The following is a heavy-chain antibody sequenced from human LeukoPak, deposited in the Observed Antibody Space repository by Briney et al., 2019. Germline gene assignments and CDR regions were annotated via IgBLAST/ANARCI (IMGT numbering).Heavy chain of an antibody. J-gene: IGHJ3*02. D-gene: IGHD4-23*01. Sequence: ASVKVSCKASGYTFTDYYMHWVRQAPGQGLEWMGGIIPIFGTANYAQKFQGRVTITADESTSTAYMELSSLRSEDTAVYYCARDHDYGGNREAFDIWGQGTMVTVSS. CDR3: ARDHDYGGNREAFDI. CDR2: IIPIFGTA. V-gene: IGHV1-69*13. CDR1: GYTFTDYY.